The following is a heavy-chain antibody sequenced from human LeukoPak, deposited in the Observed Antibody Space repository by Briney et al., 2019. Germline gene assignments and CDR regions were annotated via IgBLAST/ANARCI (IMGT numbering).Heavy chain of an antibody. J-gene: IGHJ4*02. Sequence: ASVKVSCKASGYTFTSYGISWVRQAPGQGLEWMGWINAANGNTKYSQKFQGRVTITRDTSASTAYMELSSLRSEDTAVYYCASWGAVAGTGLDSWGQGTLVTVSS. V-gene: IGHV1-18*01. D-gene: IGHD6-19*01. CDR1: GYTFTSYG. CDR3: ASWGAVAGTGLDS. CDR2: INAANGNT.